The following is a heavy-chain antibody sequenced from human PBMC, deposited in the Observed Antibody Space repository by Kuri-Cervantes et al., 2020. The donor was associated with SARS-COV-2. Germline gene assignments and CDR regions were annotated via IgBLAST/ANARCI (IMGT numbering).Heavy chain of an antibody. CDR2: INSDGSST. V-gene: IGHV3-74*01. CDR3: AGLSNWGFLSDY. CDR1: GFTFDDYT. Sequence: GESLKISCAASGFTFDDYTMHWVRQAPGKGLEWVSRINSDGSSTSYADSVKGRFTISRDNAKNTLYLQMNSLRAEDTAVYYCAGLSNWGFLSDYWGQGTLVTVSS. D-gene: IGHD7-27*01. J-gene: IGHJ4*02.